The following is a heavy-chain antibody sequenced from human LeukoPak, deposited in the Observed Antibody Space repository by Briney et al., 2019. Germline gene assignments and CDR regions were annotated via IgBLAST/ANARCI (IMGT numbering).Heavy chain of an antibody. CDR2: IYYSGST. D-gene: IGHD6-13*01. CDR1: GGSISSYY. J-gene: IGHJ4*02. V-gene: IGHV4-59*08. Sequence: SETLSLTCTVSGGSISSYYWSWIRQPPGKGLEWSGYIYYSGSTNYNPSLKSRVTISVDTSKNQFSLKLSSVTAADTAVYYCARQGVGQQLVLFDYWGQGTLVTVSS. CDR3: ARQGVGQQLVLFDY.